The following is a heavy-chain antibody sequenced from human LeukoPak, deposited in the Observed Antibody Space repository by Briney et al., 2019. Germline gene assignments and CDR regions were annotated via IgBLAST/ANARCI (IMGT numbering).Heavy chain of an antibody. CDR3: ARGGGYASPIGY. V-gene: IGHV4-59*01. Sequence: SETLSLTCSLSGGSISTYYWSWIRQPPGKGLEWIGYIYHSGSTNYNPSLKSRVTISVDTSKNQFSLKLSSVTAADTAVYYCARGGGYASPIGYWGQGALVTVSS. D-gene: IGHD5-12*01. CDR2: IYHSGST. CDR1: GGSISTYY. J-gene: IGHJ4*02.